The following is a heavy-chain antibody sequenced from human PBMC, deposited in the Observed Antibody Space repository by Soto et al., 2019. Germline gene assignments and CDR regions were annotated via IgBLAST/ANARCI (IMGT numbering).Heavy chain of an antibody. CDR1: GFTFSSYA. Sequence: GSLRLSCAASGFTFSSYAMSWVRQAPGKGLEWVSAISGSGGSTHYADSVKGRFTISRDNSKNTLYLQMNSLRAEDTAVYYCANPSPFSSSSVGDYWGQGTLVTVSS. J-gene: IGHJ4*02. CDR3: ANPSPFSSSSVGDY. D-gene: IGHD6-6*01. V-gene: IGHV3-23*01. CDR2: ISGSGGST.